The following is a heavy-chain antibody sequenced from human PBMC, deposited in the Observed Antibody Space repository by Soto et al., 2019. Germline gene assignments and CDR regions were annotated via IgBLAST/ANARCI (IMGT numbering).Heavy chain of an antibody. CDR1: GGSISSGDYY. V-gene: IGHV4-30-4*01. D-gene: IGHD1-20*01. J-gene: IGHJ6*02. Sequence: QVQLQESGPGLVKPSQTLSLTCPVSGGSISSGDYYWSWIRQPPGKGLEWIGYIYYSGSTYYNPSHKSRVTISVAPSKNQFSLKLSYVTAADTAVYYCARGEYNWGTVRQGGMDVWGQGTTVTVS. CDR2: IYYSGST. CDR3: ARGEYNWGTVRQGGMDV.